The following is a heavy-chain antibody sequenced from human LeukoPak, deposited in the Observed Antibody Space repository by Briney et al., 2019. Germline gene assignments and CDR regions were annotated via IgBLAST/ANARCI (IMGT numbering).Heavy chain of an antibody. CDR2: IYYSGST. V-gene: IGHV4-39*01. Sequence: SETLSLTCTVSGGSISSSSYYWGWIRQPPGKGLEWIGSIYYSGSTYYNPSLKSRVTISVDTSKNQFSLKLSSVTAADTAVYYCARRYGGNSPFDYWGRGTLVTVSS. CDR3: ARRYGGNSPFDY. J-gene: IGHJ4*02. D-gene: IGHD4-23*01. CDR1: GGSISSSSYY.